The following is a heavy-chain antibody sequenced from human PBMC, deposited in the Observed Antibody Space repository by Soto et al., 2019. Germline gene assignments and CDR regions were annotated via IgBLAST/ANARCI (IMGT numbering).Heavy chain of an antibody. CDR1: GFTFSSYA. CDR2: ISYDGSNK. D-gene: IGHD3-10*01. V-gene: IGHV3-30-3*02. CDR3: AKLGSINWSPHYYFDY. J-gene: IGHJ4*02. Sequence: PGGSLRLSCAASGFTFSSYAMHWVRQAPGKGLEWVAVISYDGSNKYYYIDSVKGRFTISRDNSKNTLYLQMNSLRAEDTAVFYCAKLGSINWSPHYYFDYWGQGTLVTVSS.